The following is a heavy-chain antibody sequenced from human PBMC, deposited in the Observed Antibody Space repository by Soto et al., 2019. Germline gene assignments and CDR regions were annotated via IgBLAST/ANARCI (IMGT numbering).Heavy chain of an antibody. J-gene: IGHJ4*02. D-gene: IGHD3-10*01. V-gene: IGHV4-39*01. Sequence: PSETLSLTCTVSGGSISSSSYYWGWIRQPPGKGLEWIGSIYYSGSTYYNQSLKSRVTISVDTSKNQFSLKLSSVTAADTAVYYCARRGSGSYSDYWGQGTLVTVSS. CDR1: GGSISSSSYY. CDR2: IYYSGST. CDR3: ARRGSGSYSDY.